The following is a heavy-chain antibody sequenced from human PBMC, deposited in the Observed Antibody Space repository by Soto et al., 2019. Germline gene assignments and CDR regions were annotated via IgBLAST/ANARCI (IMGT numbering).Heavy chain of an antibody. Sequence: EVHLVESGGGLVQPGRSLRLSCAASGFRFDEYAMHWVRQAPGKGLEWVSGITWNSGKAAYADSVKGRFTISRDNAKNSLYRQMNSLRPEDTALYFCAKIRRSDYQGFDYWGRGTLVTVSS. CDR3: AKIRRSDYQGFDY. V-gene: IGHV3-9*01. CDR1: GFRFDEYA. D-gene: IGHD4-17*01. CDR2: ITWNSGKA. J-gene: IGHJ4*02.